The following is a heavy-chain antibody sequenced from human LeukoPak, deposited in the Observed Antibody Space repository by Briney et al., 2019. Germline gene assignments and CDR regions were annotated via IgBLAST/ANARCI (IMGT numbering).Heavy chain of an antibody. J-gene: IGHJ4*02. CDR1: GGSISSYY. D-gene: IGHD3-10*01. Sequence: KASETLSLTCTVSGGSISSYYWSWIRQPAGKGLEWIGRIYTSGSTNYNPSLKSRVTMSVDTSKNQFSLKLSSVTAADTAVYYCAIVDYYGSGTVFDCWGQGTLVTVSS. V-gene: IGHV4-4*07. CDR3: AIVDYYGSGTVFDC. CDR2: IYTSGST.